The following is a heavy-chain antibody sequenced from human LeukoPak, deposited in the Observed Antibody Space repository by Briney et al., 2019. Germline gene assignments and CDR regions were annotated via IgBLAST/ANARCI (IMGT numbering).Heavy chain of an antibody. D-gene: IGHD3-10*01. CDR2: ISGSGGST. CDR1: GFTFSSYA. CDR3: AKQRIVDYYGSGSYYNAYYFDY. Sequence: GRSLRLSCAASGFTFSSYAMSWVRRAPGKGLEGVSAISGSGGSTYYADSVKGRFTISRDNSKNTLYLQMNSLRAEDTAVYYCAKQRIVDYYGSGSYYNAYYFDYWGQGTLVTVSS. J-gene: IGHJ4*02. V-gene: IGHV3-23*01.